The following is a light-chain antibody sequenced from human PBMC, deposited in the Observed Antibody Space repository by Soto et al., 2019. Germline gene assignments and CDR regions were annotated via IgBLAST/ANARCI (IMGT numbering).Light chain of an antibody. CDR3: SSYTSSNTPYG. Sequence: QSVLTQPASVSGSPGQSITISCTGSSSDVGAYNFVSWYQHHPGKAPKHILYEVTTRPSGVSSRFSGYKSGNTASLTISGLQADDEASYYCSSYTSSNTPYGFGTGTKVTVL. CDR2: EVT. J-gene: IGLJ1*01. V-gene: IGLV2-14*01. CDR1: SSDVGAYNF.